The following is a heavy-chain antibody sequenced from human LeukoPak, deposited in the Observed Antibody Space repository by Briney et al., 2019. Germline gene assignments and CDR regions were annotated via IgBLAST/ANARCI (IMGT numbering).Heavy chain of an antibody. Sequence: SETLSLTCTVSGASISSYFWSWIRQPPGKGLEWLGYNSGSTNYNPSLKSRVTILLDRSKNQFSLKLSSVTAADTAVYYCARGRGYGGNYLRSFDIWGQGTMVTVSS. V-gene: IGHV4-59*08. CDR3: ARGRGYGGNYLRSFDI. D-gene: IGHD1-26*01. CDR1: GASISSYF. J-gene: IGHJ3*02. CDR2: NSGST.